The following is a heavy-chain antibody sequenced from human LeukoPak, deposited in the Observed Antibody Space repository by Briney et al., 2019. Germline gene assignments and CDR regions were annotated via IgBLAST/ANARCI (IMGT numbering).Heavy chain of an antibody. V-gene: IGHV3-23*01. CDR2: ITGSGGST. CDR3: AKDRGGSGSYLYFFDY. CDR1: GFTFSDYY. D-gene: IGHD3-10*01. Sequence: PGGSLRLSCAASGFTFSDYYMTWIRQAPGKGLEWVSAITGSGGSTYYADSVKGRFAISRDNSKNTLYLQMSSLRAEDTAVYYCAKDRGGSGSYLYFFDYWGQGTLVAVSS. J-gene: IGHJ4*02.